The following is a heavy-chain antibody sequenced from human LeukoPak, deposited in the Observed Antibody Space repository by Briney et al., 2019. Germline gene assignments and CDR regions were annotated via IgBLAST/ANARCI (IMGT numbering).Heavy chain of an antibody. CDR2: ISGDGISP. CDR1: GFIFSNCW. Sequence: GGSLRLSCETSGFIFSNCWMTWVRQAPGKGLECVSAISGDGISPYYADSVRDRFTISRDNSKNTLYLQMNSLRVEDTAVYFCARDPGAFPYFFDYWGQGTLITVSS. J-gene: IGHJ4*02. D-gene: IGHD4/OR15-4a*01. CDR3: ARDPGAFPYFFDY. V-gene: IGHV3-23*01.